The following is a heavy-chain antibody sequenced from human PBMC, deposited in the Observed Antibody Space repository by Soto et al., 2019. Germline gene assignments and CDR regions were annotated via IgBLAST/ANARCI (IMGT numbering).Heavy chain of an antibody. CDR3: ARQASGGSRDAFDV. V-gene: IGHV5-10-1*01. CDR2: IDPTDSFT. CDR1: GYKFTTFW. Sequence: GESLKISCKASGYKFTTFWLNWLRRGPGKGLEWLGRIDPTDSFTNYSPPFEGHVTISVDRSISTAYLQWNSLQASDTAIYYCARQASGGSRDAFDVWGQGTTVTVSS. D-gene: IGHD2-15*01. J-gene: IGHJ6*02.